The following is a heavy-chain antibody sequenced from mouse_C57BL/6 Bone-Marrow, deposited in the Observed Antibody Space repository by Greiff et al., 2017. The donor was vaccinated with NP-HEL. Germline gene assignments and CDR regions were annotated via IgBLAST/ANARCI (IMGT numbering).Heavy chain of an antibody. V-gene: IGHV1-9*01. D-gene: IGHD1-1*01. J-gene: IGHJ4*01. CDR1: GYTFTGYW. CDR2: ILPGSGST. Sequence: QVQLQQSGAELMKPGASVKLSCKATGYTFTGYWIEWVKQRPGHGLEWIGEILPGSGSTNYNEKFKGKATFTADTSSNTAYMQLSSLTTEDSAIYYCANFLHYCGSSSTYYYAMDYWGQGTSVTVSA. CDR3: ANFLHYCGSSSTYYYAMDY.